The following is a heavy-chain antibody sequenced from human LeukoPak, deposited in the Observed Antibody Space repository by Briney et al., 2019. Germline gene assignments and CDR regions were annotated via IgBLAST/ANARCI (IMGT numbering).Heavy chain of an antibody. D-gene: IGHD3-10*01. J-gene: IGHJ3*02. Sequence: GGSLRLPCAASGFTFSSYAMSWVRQAPGKGLEWVSAISGSGGSTYYADSVKGRFTISRDNSKNTLYLQMNSLRAEDTAVYYCAKDNGDYYGSGSYMGNDAFDIWGQGTMVTVSS. CDR2: ISGSGGST. CDR3: AKDNGDYYGSGSYMGNDAFDI. V-gene: IGHV3-23*01. CDR1: GFTFSSYA.